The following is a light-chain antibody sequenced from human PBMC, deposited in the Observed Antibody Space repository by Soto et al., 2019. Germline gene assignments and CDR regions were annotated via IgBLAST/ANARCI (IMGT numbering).Light chain of an antibody. CDR3: QQYHSSYT. J-gene: IGKJ2*01. CDR2: GAS. CDR1: QSITSDY. V-gene: IGKV3-20*01. Sequence: EIVLTQSPGTLSLSPGERATLSCRASQSITSDYLAWYQQKPGQAPGLLIYGASSRATGIPDRFSGSGSGTDFTLTISRLEPEDFAVYHCQQYHSSYTFGQGTKVDIK.